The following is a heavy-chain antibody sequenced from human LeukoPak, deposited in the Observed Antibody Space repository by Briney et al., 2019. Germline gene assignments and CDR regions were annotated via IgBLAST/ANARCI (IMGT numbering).Heavy chain of an antibody. V-gene: IGHV4-4*09. CDR2: IYTSGST. CDR3: ARHVKWDIGATMRYYYDYMDV. D-gene: IGHD5-12*01. CDR1: GGSISGYY. J-gene: IGHJ6*03. Sequence: PDTLCLTCAVSGGSISGYYWSCIWQRPRKRLEGVWYIYTSGSTNNTPSPKRRVTISVDTSTKQISLELSSVTAADSAVCCCARHVKWDIGATMRYYYDYMDVWGKGTTVTVPS.